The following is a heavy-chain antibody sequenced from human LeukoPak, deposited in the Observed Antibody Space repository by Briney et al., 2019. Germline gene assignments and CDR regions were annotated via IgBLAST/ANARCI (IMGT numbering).Heavy chain of an antibody. Sequence: PSETVSLTCTVSDGSISSYYWGWIRQPPGKGLEWIGSIYYSGSTYYNPSLKSRVTISVDTSKNQFSLKLSSVTAADTAVYYCATCTEDYSGPAFAPWGQGTLVIVSS. V-gene: IGHV4-39*01. CDR3: ATCTEDYSGPAFAP. CDR2: IYYSGST. CDR1: DGSISSYY. J-gene: IGHJ5*02. D-gene: IGHD2-8*02.